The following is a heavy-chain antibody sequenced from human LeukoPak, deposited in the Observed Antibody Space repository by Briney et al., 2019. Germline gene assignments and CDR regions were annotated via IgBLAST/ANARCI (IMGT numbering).Heavy chain of an antibody. J-gene: IGHJ3*02. V-gene: IGHV3-21*01. Sequence: PGGSLRLSCAASGFTFSSYSMNWVRQAPGKGLEWVSSISSSSGYIYYADSVKGRFTISRDNAKNSLYLQMNSLRAEDTAVYYCARDRHIVVVTAIQSDAFDIWGQGTMVTVSS. D-gene: IGHD2-21*02. CDR2: ISSSSGYI. CDR1: GFTFSSYS. CDR3: ARDRHIVVVTAIQSDAFDI.